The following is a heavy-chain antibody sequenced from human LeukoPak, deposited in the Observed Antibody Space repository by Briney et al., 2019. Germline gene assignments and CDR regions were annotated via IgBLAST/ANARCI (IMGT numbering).Heavy chain of an antibody. J-gene: IGHJ5*02. Sequence: ASVKVSCKASGYTFTSYDINWVRQATGQGLEWMGWMNPNSGNTGYAQKFQGRVTMTRNTSISTAYMELSSLRSEDTAVYYCARGELGRFLEWSGLGTIRLKDGAWFDPWGQGTLVTVSS. CDR2: MNPNSGNT. CDR3: ARGELGRFLEWSGLGTIRLKDGAWFDP. D-gene: IGHD3-3*01. V-gene: IGHV1-8*01. CDR1: GYTFTSYD.